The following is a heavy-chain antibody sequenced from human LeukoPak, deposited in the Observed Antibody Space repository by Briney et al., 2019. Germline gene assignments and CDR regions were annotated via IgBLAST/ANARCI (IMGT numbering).Heavy chain of an antibody. CDR1: GGSFSGYY. V-gene: IGHV4-34*01. CDR3: ARDRGYSYGYYFDY. J-gene: IGHJ4*02. D-gene: IGHD5-18*01. Sequence: SETLSLTCAVYGGSFSGYYWSWIRQPPGKGLEWIGEINHSGSTNYNPSLKSRVTISVDTSKDQFSLKLSSVTAADTAVYYCARDRGYSYGYYFDYWGQGTLVTVSS. CDR2: INHSGST.